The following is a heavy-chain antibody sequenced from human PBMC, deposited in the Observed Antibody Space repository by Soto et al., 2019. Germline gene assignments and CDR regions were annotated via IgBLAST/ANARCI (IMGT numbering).Heavy chain of an antibody. V-gene: IGHV1-18*01. CDR2: ISAYNGNT. Sequence: ASVKVSCKASGYTFTSYGISWVRQAPGQGLEWMGWISAYNGNTNYAQKLQGRVTMTTDTSTSTAYMELRSLRSDDTAVYYCARDLGPQWEQLGGPGGWFDPWSQGTLVTVSS. J-gene: IGHJ5*02. CDR3: ARDLGPQWEQLGGPGGWFDP. D-gene: IGHD6-6*01. CDR1: GYTFTSYG.